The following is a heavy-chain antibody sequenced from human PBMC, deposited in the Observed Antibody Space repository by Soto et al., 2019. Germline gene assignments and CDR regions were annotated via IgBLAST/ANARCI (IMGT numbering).Heavy chain of an antibody. V-gene: IGHV3-23*01. Sequence: EVQVLESGGDLVHPGGSLRRSCAASGLTFSSHDMSWFRQAPGKGPEWVSTISGSGGSTYYADSVKGRSTISRDNSKNTLSVQVNSLRAEDTATYYCVMGGCSGAIGYANAVRGYFDYWGQATVVTVAA. CDR2: ISGSGGST. CDR3: VMGGCSGAIGYANAVRGYFDY. J-gene: IGHJ4*02. D-gene: IGHD2-15*01. CDR1: GLTFSSHD.